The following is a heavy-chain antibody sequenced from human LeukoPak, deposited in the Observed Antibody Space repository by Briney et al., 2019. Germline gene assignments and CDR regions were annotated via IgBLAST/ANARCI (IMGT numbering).Heavy chain of an antibody. D-gene: IGHD1-26*01. CDR3: ATGRKIVGATYFDY. Sequence: ASVKVSCKVSRYTLTELSMHWVRQAPGKGLEWMGGFGPEDGETIYAQKFQGRVTMTEDTSTDTAYMELSSLRSEDTAVYYCATGRKIVGATYFDYWGQGTLVTVSS. J-gene: IGHJ4*02. CDR1: RYTLTELS. V-gene: IGHV1-24*01. CDR2: FGPEDGET.